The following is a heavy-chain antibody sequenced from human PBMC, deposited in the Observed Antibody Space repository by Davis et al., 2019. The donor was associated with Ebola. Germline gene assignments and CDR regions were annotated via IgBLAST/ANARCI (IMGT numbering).Heavy chain of an antibody. J-gene: IGHJ6*03. D-gene: IGHD5-18*01. Sequence: ASVKVSCKVSGYTFTNYGINWVRQAPGQGLEWMGWISTYNGDTKFAQNLQGRVTLTTDTSTSTIYMELRSLRSDDTAVYYCARGQPGVDTPYYMDVWGKGSTVTVSS. V-gene: IGHV1-18*04. CDR1: GYTFTNYG. CDR3: ARGQPGVDTPYYMDV. CDR2: ISTYNGDT.